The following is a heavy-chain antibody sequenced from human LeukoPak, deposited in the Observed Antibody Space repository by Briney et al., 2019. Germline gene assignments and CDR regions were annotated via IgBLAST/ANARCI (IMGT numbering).Heavy chain of an antibody. CDR1: GYTFTGYY. CDR3: AKYYYDSYEGYYFDY. D-gene: IGHD3-22*01. J-gene: IGHJ4*02. CDR2: INPNSGGT. Sequence: GASVKVSCKASGYTFTGYYMHWVRQAPGQGLEWMGWINPNSGGTNYAQKFQGRVTMTRDTSISTAYMELSRLKSDDTAFYYCAKYYYDSYEGYYFDYWGQGTLVTVSS. V-gene: IGHV1-2*02.